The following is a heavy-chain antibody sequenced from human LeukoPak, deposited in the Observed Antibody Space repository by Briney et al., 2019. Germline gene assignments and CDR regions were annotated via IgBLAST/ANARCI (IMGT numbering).Heavy chain of an antibody. J-gene: IGHJ6*03. V-gene: IGHV3-30*02. D-gene: IGHD2-2*01. CDR1: GFTFSTYG. CDR2: IRYDGGNK. CDR3: AKDRSTSSYYYYMDV. Sequence: GGSLRLSCAASGFTFSTYGMHWVRQAPGKGLEWVAFIRYDGGNKYYADSVKGRFTISRDNSENTLYLQMNSLRAEDTAVYYCAKDRSTSSYYYYMDVWGKGTTVTVSS.